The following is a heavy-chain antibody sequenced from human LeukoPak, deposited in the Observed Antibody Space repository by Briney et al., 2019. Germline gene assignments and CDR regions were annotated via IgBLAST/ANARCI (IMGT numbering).Heavy chain of an antibody. D-gene: IGHD3-10*02. CDR1: GFTFSSYS. CDR3: AELGITMIGGV. J-gene: IGHJ6*04. CDR2: ISSGSRTI. Sequence: PGGSLRLSCAASGFTFSSYSINWVRQAPGKGLEWVAYISSGSRTIYYADSVKGRFTISRDNAKNSLYLQMNSLRAEDTAVYYCAELGITMIGGVWGKGTTVTISS. V-gene: IGHV3-48*04.